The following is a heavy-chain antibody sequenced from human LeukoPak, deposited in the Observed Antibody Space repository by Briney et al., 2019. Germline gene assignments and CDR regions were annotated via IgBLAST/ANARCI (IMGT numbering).Heavy chain of an antibody. J-gene: IGHJ5*02. CDR3: ARRPGAGSRDCWFDP. CDR2: ISTSGDT. V-gene: IGHV4-61*02. D-gene: IGHD2-21*01. Sequence: SETLSLTCTVSGGSISSDNHYWGWIRQPAGKGLEWIGRISTSGDTHYNPSLKSRVTISGDTSKNQFSLKLSSVTAADRAVYYCARRPGAGSRDCWFDPWGQGTLVTVSS. CDR1: GGSISSDNHY.